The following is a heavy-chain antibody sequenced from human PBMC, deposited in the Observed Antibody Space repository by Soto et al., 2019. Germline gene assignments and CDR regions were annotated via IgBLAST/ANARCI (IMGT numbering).Heavy chain of an antibody. J-gene: IGHJ6*02. V-gene: IGHV1-2*02. CDR1: GYTFTGYY. CDR2: INPNSGGT. D-gene: IGHD1-26*01. Sequence: ASVKVSCKASGYTFTGYYMHWLRQAPGQGLEWMGWINPNSGGTNYAQKFQGRVTMTRDTSISTAYMELSRLRSDDTAVYYCARDGQVGATHIYYYYGMDVWGQGTTVTVSS. CDR3: ARDGQVGATHIYYYYGMDV.